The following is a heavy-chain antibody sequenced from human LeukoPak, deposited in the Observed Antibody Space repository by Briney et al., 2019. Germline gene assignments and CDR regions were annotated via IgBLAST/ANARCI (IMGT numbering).Heavy chain of an antibody. J-gene: IGHJ3*02. D-gene: IGHD3-16*01. CDR2: ISSSSSYI. CDR3: ARGGSGATRDDTFDI. Sequence: GGSLRLSCAASGFTFSSYSINWVRQAPGKGLEWVSSISSSSSYIYYADSVKGRFTISRDNAKNSLYLQMNSLRAEDTAVYYCARGGSGATRDDTFDIWGQGTMVTVSS. CDR1: GFTFSSYS. V-gene: IGHV3-21*01.